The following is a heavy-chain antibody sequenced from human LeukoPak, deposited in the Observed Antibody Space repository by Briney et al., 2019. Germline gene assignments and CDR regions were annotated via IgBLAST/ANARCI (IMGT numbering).Heavy chain of an antibody. CDR1: GGSFSGYY. CDR3: ARGPPWYYDFWSGYANLFDY. J-gene: IGHJ4*02. V-gene: IGHV4-34*01. D-gene: IGHD3-3*01. CDR2: INHSGST. Sequence: SETLSLTCAVYGGSFSGYYWSWIRQPPGKGLEWIGEINHSGSTNYNPSFKSRVTISVDTSKNQFSLKLSSVTAADTAVYYCARGPPWYYDFWSGYANLFDYWGQGTLVTVSS.